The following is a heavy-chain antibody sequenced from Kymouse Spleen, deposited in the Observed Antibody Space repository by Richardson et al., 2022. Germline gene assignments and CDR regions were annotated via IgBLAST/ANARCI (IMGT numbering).Heavy chain of an antibody. CDR3: AKDSVVVTAVMDV. V-gene: IGHV3-30*18. D-gene: IGHD2-21*02. CDR1: GFTFSSYG. CDR2: ISYDGSNK. Sequence: QVQLVESGGGVVQPGRSLRLSCAASGFTFSSYGMHWVRQAPGKGLEWVAVISYDGSNKYYADSVKGRFTISRDNSKNTLYLQMNSLRAEDTAVYYCAKDSVVVTAVMDVWGQGTTVTVSS. J-gene: IGHJ6*02.